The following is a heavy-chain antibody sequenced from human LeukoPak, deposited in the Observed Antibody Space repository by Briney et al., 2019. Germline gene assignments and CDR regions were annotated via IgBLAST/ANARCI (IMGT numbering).Heavy chain of an antibody. CDR1: GGTFSSYA. Sequence: GSSVKVSCKASGGTFSSYAISGVRQAPGQGLEWMGWISAYNGNTNYAQKLQGRVTMTTDTSTSTAYMELRSLRSDDTAVYYCAREHEVPPRYFDYWGQGTLVTVSS. J-gene: IGHJ4*02. CDR2: ISAYNGNT. V-gene: IGHV1-18*01. CDR3: AREHEVPPRYFDY.